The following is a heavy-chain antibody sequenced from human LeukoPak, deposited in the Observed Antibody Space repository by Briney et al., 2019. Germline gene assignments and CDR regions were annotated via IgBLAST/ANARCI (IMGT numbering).Heavy chain of an antibody. V-gene: IGHV4-31*01. CDR2: IYYSGSN. CDR3: ARARSYCSSTSCYEIDAFDI. J-gene: IGHJ3*02. Sequence: PSETLSLTCTVSGGSISSGGYYWRWVRQQPGKGLEWIGYIYYSGSNYDNPSLKSQITISVDTSKNHFSLKLSSVTAADTAVYYCARARSYCSSTSCYEIDAFDIWGQGTMVTVSS. D-gene: IGHD2-2*01. CDR1: GGSISSGGYY.